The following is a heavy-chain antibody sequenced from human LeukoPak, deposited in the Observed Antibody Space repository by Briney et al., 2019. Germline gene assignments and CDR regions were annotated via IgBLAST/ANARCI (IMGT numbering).Heavy chain of an antibody. J-gene: IGHJ6*03. CDR3: ARRRAYYMDV. Sequence: SETLSLTCTVSGGSISSYYWSWIRQPPGKGLEWIGYIYTSGSTNYNPSLKSRVTISVDTSKNQFSLKLSSVIAADTAVYYCARRRAYYMDVWGKGTTVTVSS. CDR1: GGSISSYY. V-gene: IGHV4-4*09. CDR2: IYTSGST.